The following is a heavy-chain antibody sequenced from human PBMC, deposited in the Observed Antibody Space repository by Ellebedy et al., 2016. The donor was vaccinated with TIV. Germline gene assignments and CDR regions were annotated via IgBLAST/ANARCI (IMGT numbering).Heavy chain of an antibody. Sequence: GESLKISCAASGFTFSSYAMTWVRPAPGKGLEWVSSISGGGGSTYYADSVKGRFTISRDNSKNTLFQQMNSLRAEDTAVYYCAKPYDILISPFHHWGQGTLVTVSS. D-gene: IGHD3-9*01. CDR1: GFTFSSYA. CDR2: ISGGGGST. CDR3: AKPYDILISPFHH. J-gene: IGHJ1*01. V-gene: IGHV3-23*01.